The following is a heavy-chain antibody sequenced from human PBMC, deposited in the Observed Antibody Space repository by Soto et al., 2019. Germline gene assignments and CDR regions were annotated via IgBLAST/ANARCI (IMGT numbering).Heavy chain of an antibody. J-gene: IGHJ6*02. CDR3: ARWNNCNDLMENYDYYYDMDV. CDR1: GCTFTGYS. Sequence: QVQLVKSGAEVTKPGASVKVSCKASGCTFTGYSMHWVRQATVQGLEWMGWINPNSGGTNYAQNFQGWVTITRDTTISTAYMDLSRLRSYDTAVYYCARWNNCNDLMENYDYYYDMDVWSQGTTVTVAS. V-gene: IGHV1-2*04. D-gene: IGHD1-20*01. CDR2: INPNSGGT.